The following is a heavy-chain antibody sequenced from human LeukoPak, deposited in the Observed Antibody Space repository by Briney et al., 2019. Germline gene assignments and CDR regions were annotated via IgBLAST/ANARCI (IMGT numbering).Heavy chain of an antibody. J-gene: IGHJ4*02. CDR3: ARNTYYYDNSAGTFDF. CDR1: GYTFTDYS. Sequence: ASVKVSCKASGYTFTDYSMHWVRQAPGQGLEWMGWINPNSGGTNYAQKFQGRVTMTRDTSISTAYTELSGLRSDDTAVFYCARNTYYYDNSAGTFDFWGQGTLVTVSS. D-gene: IGHD3-22*01. CDR2: INPNSGGT. V-gene: IGHV1-2*02.